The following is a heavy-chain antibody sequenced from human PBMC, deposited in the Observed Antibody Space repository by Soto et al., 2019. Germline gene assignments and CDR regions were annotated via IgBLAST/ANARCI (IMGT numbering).Heavy chain of an antibody. CDR1: GGSFSGYY. Sequence: ASETLSLTCAVYGGSFSGYYWSWIRQPPGKGLEWIGEINHSGSTNYNPSLKSRVTISVDTSKNQFSLKLSSVTAADTAVYYCARLGQTGIDYWGQGTLVTVSS. D-gene: IGHD3-9*01. J-gene: IGHJ4*02. CDR2: INHSGST. V-gene: IGHV4-34*01. CDR3: ARLGQTGIDY.